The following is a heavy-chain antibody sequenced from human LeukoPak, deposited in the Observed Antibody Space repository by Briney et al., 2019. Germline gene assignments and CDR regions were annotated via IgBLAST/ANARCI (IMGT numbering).Heavy chain of an antibody. CDR1: GFALSDYA. Sequence: GGSLRLSCAASGFALSDYAINWVRQAPGKGLEWVSSISSGATYIYYADSLRGRFTISGDNAKNLLYLQMDSLRVEDTAIYYCARDPRTVRIWGQGTLVTVSS. CDR2: ISSGATYI. D-gene: IGHD1-1*01. V-gene: IGHV3-21*01. J-gene: IGHJ4*02. CDR3: ARDPRTVRI.